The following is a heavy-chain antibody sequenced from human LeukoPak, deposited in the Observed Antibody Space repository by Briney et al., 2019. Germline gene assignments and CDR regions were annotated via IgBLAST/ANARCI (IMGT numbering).Heavy chain of an antibody. J-gene: IGHJ4*02. D-gene: IGHD6-6*01. Sequence: SETLSLTCTVSGGSITSRSYYWGWIRQPPGRGLEWIGSIYYSGSSYYNPSLKSRVTISVDTSKNQFSLKLSSVTAADTAVYYCARDRGGRIAARPYYYFDYWGQGTLVTVSS. CDR2: IYYSGSS. CDR1: GGSITSRSYY. CDR3: ARDRGGRIAARPYYYFDY. V-gene: IGHV4-39*07.